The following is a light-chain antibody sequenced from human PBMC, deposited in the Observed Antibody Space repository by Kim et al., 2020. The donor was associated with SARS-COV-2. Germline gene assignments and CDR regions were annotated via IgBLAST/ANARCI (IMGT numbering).Light chain of an antibody. CDR3: QQYNNWPPLT. V-gene: IGKV3-15*01. Sequence: SARERATLSCRASQSVSSNLAWYQQQPGQAPRLLIYGASTRATGIPARFSGSGSGTEFTLTISSLQSEDFAVYYCQQYNNWPPLTFGGGTKVDIK. CDR2: GAS. J-gene: IGKJ4*01. CDR1: QSVSSN.